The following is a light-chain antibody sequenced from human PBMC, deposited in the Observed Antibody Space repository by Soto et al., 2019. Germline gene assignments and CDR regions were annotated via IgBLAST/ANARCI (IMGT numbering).Light chain of an antibody. CDR1: QSLVYSDGNTY. CDR3: VQGTYWPRLT. CDR2: KVS. J-gene: IGKJ4*01. Sequence: DLVMTQSPLSLPDTLGQPDSISCRSSQSLVYSDGNTYLNWFHQRPGQSPRRLIYKVSNRDSGVPDRFSGSGSGTDFSLKISRVEAEDVGVYYCVQGTYWPRLTFGGGTKVEIK. V-gene: IGKV2-30*01.